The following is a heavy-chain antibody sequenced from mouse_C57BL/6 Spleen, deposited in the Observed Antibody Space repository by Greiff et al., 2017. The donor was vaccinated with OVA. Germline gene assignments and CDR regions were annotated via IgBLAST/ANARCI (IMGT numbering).Heavy chain of an antibody. CDR1: GYTFTSYW. V-gene: IGHV1-59*01. CDR2: IDPSDSYT. Sequence: QVQLQQPGAELVRPGTSVKLSCKASGYTFTSYWMHWVKQRPGQGLEWIGVIDPSDSYTNYNQKFKGKATLTVDTSSSPAYMQLSSLTSEDSAVYYCAVDSSGLFAYWGQGTLVTVSA. J-gene: IGHJ3*01. D-gene: IGHD3-2*02. CDR3: AVDSSGLFAY.